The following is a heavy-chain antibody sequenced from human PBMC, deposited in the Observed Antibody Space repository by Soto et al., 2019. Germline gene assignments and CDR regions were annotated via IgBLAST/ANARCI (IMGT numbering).Heavy chain of an antibody. D-gene: IGHD2-2*01. J-gene: IGHJ6*02. CDR2: INPNSGGT. CDR3: ARSQGSSTSLEIYYYYYYGMDV. Sequence: GASVKVSCKASGYTFTGYYMHWVRQAPGRGLEWMGWINPNSGGTNYAQKFQGWVTMTRDTSISTAYMELSSLRSEDTAVYYCARSQGSSTSLEIYYYYYYGMDVWGQGTTVTVSS. CDR1: GYTFTGYY. V-gene: IGHV1-2*04.